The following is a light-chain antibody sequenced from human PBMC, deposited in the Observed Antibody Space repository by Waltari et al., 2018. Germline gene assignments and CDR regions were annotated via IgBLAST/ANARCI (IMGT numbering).Light chain of an antibody. CDR1: DSDVGAYDF. CDR3: SSYTTSSAPGV. V-gene: IGLV2-14*01. J-gene: IGLJ1*01. Sequence: QSALTQPASVSGSPGQSITISCSGTDSDVGAYDFVSWYQQHPGKAPHLIIYEVSNRPSGISNRVAASKSGNTASLTISGLHAEDEADYYCSSYTTSSAPGVFGTGTRVTVL. CDR2: EVS.